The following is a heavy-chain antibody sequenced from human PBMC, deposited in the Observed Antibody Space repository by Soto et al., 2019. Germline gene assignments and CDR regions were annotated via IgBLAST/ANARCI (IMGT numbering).Heavy chain of an antibody. CDR2: ISGSGGST. D-gene: IGHD5-12*01. V-gene: IGHV3-23*01. J-gene: IGHJ4*02. CDR1: GFTFSSYA. CDR3: ANSLRSDSEPYYFDY. Sequence: GGSLRLSCAASGFTFSSYAMSWVSQAPGKGLEWVSAISGSGGSTYYADSVKGRFTISRDNSKNTLYLQMNSLRAEDTAVYYCANSLRSDSEPYYFDYWGQGTLVTVSS.